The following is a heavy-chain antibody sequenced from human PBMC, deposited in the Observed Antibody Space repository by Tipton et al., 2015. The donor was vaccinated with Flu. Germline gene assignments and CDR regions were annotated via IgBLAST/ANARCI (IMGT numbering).Heavy chain of an antibody. CDR3: ARHGQTNGYYLDS. V-gene: IGHV4-61*02. CDR2: VYTSGST. D-gene: IGHD2-15*01. J-gene: IGHJ4*02. Sequence: TLSLTCTVFGGSIRSGSFYWSWIRQPAGKGLEWIGRVYTSGSTNYNPSLESRVTISIDTSKNQLSLKLTSVTAADTATYYCARHGQTNGYYLDSWGQGVLVTVSS. CDR1: GGSIRSGSFY.